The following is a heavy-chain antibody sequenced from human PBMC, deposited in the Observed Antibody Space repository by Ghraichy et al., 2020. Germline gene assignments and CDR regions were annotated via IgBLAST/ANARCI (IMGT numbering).Heavy chain of an antibody. V-gene: IGHV4-59*01. CDR1: GGSISTYY. CDR2: IHHSGST. J-gene: IGHJ2*01. Sequence: SETPSLTCTVSGGSISTYYWNWFRQPPGKGLEWVGHIHHSGSTKYNPSLKSRVSISLDTSKNQFSLELTSVTAVDTAVYFCAREQAWLPQPPTDLYWFFDLWGRGTLVTVSS. D-gene: IGHD5-12*01. CDR3: AREQAWLPQPPTDLYWFFDL.